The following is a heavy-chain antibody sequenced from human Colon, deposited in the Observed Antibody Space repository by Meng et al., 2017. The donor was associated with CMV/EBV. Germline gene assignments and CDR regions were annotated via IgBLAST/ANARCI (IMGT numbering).Heavy chain of an antibody. V-gene: IGHV4-34*02. J-gene: IGHJ4*02. CDR3: ATGSSQAWELLHY. Sequence: QVQLQQWGAGSVRPSEXLSITCAVSGGSFSASLRTWIRQPPGKGLEWIGEISHSGGSNYNPSLKSRITISVDTSKNQFSLNLNSVTAADTAVYYCATGSSQAWELLHYWGQGTLVTVSA. CDR2: ISHSGGS. D-gene: IGHD1-26*01. CDR1: GGSFSASL.